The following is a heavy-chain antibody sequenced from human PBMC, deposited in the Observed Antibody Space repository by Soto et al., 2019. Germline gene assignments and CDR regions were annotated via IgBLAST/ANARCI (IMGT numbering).Heavy chain of an antibody. V-gene: IGHV3-23*01. J-gene: IGHJ6*02. CDR3: AKDPYCSGGSCYSYYYGMDV. CDR2: ISGSGGST. Sequence: PGGSLRLSCAASGFTFSSYAMSWVRQAPGKGLEWVSAISGSGGSTYYADSVKGRFTISRDNSKNTLYLQMNSLRAEDTAVYYCAKDPYCSGGSCYSYYYGMDVWGQGTTVTVSS. D-gene: IGHD2-15*01. CDR1: GFTFSSYA.